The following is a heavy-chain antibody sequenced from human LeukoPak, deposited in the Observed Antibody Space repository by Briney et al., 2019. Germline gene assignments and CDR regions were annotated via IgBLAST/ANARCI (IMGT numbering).Heavy chain of an antibody. CDR1: GGSLSDYI. V-gene: IGHV4-34*01. Sequence: PSQTLSLTCAVYGGSLSDYIWSWIRQPPRKGLEWIGEISYGGSSNYNPSLKSRVTILVDTSKNQFSLKLNSVTAADTAVYYCARRGVSAGRGWFDPWGHGTLVTVSS. CDR3: ARRGVSAGRGWFDP. J-gene: IGHJ5*02. D-gene: IGHD6-13*01. CDR2: ISYGGSS.